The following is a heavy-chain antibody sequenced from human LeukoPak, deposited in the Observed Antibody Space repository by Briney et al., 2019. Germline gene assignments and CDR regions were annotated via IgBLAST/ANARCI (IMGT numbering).Heavy chain of an antibody. J-gene: IGHJ6*02. D-gene: IGHD4-17*01. CDR2: ISGSGDSS. CDR1: GFIFSNYA. CDR3: AKDLYGFYAMDV. Sequence: GGSLRLSCAASGFIFSNYAKSWVRQAPGEGLEWVSGISGSGDSSYYADSVKGRFTISRDNSGNTLYLQMNSLRAEDTAVYYCAKDLYGFYAMDVWGQGTTVTVSS. V-gene: IGHV3-23*01.